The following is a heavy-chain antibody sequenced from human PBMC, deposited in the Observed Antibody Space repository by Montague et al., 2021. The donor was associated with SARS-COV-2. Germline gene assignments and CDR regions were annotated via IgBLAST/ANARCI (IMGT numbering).Heavy chain of an antibody. CDR2: ISWNSGSI. V-gene: IGHV3-9*01. J-gene: IGHJ4*02. D-gene: IGHD4-17*01. CDR3: AKDVRIGYGDHQNGFDY. Sequence: SLRLSCAASGFTFDDYAVHWVRQAPGKGLEWVSGISWNSGSIGYADSVKGRFTISRDNAKNSLYLQMNSLRAEDAALYYCAKDVRIGYGDHQNGFDYWGQGTLVTVSS. CDR1: GFTFDDYA.